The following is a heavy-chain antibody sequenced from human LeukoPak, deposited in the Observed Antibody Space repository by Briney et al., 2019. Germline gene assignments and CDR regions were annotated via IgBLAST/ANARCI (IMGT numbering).Heavy chain of an antibody. D-gene: IGHD2-15*01. J-gene: IGHJ4*02. CDR3: ARGGVVVAATHYYFDY. Sequence: ASVTVSFKGCGYTFTNYDINGVGQASGQGGEWMGWMNPKSGNTGYAQKFQGRVTITRNSDISKAYMELSSLRSEDTAVYYCARGGVVVAATHYYFDYWGQGTLLTVSS. V-gene: IGHV1-8*03. CDR2: MNPKSGNT. CDR1: GYTFTNYD.